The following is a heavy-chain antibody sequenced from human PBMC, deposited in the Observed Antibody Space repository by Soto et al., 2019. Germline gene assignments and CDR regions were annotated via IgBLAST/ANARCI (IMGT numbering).Heavy chain of an antibody. V-gene: IGHV3-33*01. CDR1: GFTFSSYG. Sequence: QVQLVESGGGVVQPGRSLRLSCAASGFTFSSYGMHWVRQAPGKGLEWVAVIWYDGSNKYYADSVKGRFTISRDNSKNSLYLQMNSPRAEDTAVYYCARGRARGGVVERYGMDVWGQGTTVTVS. J-gene: IGHJ6*02. D-gene: IGHD3-3*01. CDR2: IWYDGSNK. CDR3: ARGRARGGVVERYGMDV.